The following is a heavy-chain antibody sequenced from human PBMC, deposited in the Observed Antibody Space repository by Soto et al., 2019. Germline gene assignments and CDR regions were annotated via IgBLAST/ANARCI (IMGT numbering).Heavy chain of an antibody. CDR1: GFTFDDYA. CDR2: ISWNSGSI. CDR3: AKTPQNSYGSVNWFDP. Sequence: EVQLVESGGGLVQPGRSLRLSCAASGFTFDDYAMHWVRQAPGKGLEWVSGISWNSGSIGYADSVKGRFTISRDNAKNSLYLQMNSLRAEDTAVYYCAKTPQNSYGSVNWFDPWGQGTLVTVSS. V-gene: IGHV3-9*01. D-gene: IGHD5-18*01. J-gene: IGHJ5*02.